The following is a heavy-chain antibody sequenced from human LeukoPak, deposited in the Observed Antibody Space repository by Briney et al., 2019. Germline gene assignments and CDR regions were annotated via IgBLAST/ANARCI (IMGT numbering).Heavy chain of an antibody. CDR3: AKGNYYGSGSFYNPADYYMDV. V-gene: IGHV3-7*03. Sequence: PGGPLRLSCAASGFTFSSYWMSWVRQAPGKGLEWVANIKQDGSEKYYVDSVKGRFTISRDNAKNSLYLQMNSLRAEDTAVYYCAKGNYYGSGSFYNPADYYMDVWGKGTTVTVSS. CDR1: GFTFSSYW. CDR2: IKQDGSEK. J-gene: IGHJ6*03. D-gene: IGHD3-10*01.